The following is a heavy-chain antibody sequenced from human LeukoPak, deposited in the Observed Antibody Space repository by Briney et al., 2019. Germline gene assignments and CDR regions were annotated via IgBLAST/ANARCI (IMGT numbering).Heavy chain of an antibody. D-gene: IGHD2-21*02. CDR1: GFTFSSYS. J-gene: IGHJ4*02. Sequence: KAGGSLRLSCAASGFTFSSYSMNWVRQAPGKGLEWVANIKQDGSEKYYVDSVKGRFTISRDNAKNSLYLQMNSLRAEDTAVYYCARDSGQKYCGGDCYFGLWGQGTLVTVSS. CDR2: IKQDGSEK. V-gene: IGHV3-7*01. CDR3: ARDSGQKYCGGDCYFGL.